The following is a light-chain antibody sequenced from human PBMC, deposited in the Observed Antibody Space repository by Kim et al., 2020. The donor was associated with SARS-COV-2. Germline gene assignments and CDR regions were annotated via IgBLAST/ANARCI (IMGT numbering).Light chain of an antibody. CDR3: GSYTSGATII. Sequence: GQSLTISCSGSNNDIGGYNYVTWYQQHPGKAPKLMIYEVSSRPSGVSHRFSGSKSGNTASLTISGLQADDEADYYCGSYTSGATIIFGGGTQLTVL. CDR1: NNDIGGYNY. CDR2: EVS. V-gene: IGLV2-14*01. J-gene: IGLJ2*01.